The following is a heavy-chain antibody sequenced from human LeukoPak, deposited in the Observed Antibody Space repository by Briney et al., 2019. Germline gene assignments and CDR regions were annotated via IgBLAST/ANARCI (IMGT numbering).Heavy chain of an antibody. CDR2: INPNSGGT. CDR3: ARDRRASGYDTDY. V-gene: IGHV1-2*06. Sequence: ASVKVSCKTSGYTFTNNHMHWVRQAPGQGLEWMGRINPNSGGTNYAQKFQGRVTMTRDTSINTAYMELSRLRSDDTAVYYCARDRRASGYDTDYWGQGTLVTVSS. CDR1: GYTFTNNH. D-gene: IGHD5-12*01. J-gene: IGHJ4*02.